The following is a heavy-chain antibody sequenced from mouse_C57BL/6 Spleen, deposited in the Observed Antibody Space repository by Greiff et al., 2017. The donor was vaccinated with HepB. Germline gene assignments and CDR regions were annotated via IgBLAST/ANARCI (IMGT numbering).Heavy chain of an antibody. J-gene: IGHJ2*01. CDR3: AIITTVVATPFDY. V-gene: IGHV1-64*01. CDR1: GYTFTSYW. CDR2: IHPNSGST. Sequence: QVQLQQPGAELVKPGASVKLSCKASGYTFTSYWMHWVKQRPGQGLEWIGMIHPNSGSTNYNEKFKSKATLTVDKSSSTAYTQLSSLTSEDSAVYYCAIITTVVATPFDYWGQGTTLTVSS. D-gene: IGHD1-1*01.